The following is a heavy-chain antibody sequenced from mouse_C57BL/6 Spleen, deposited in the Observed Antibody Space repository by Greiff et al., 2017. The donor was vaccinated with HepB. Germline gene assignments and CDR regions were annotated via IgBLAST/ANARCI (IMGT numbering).Heavy chain of an antibody. Sequence: EVQLQQSGPGLVKPSQSLSLTCSVTGYSITSGYYWNWIRQFPGNKLEWMGYISYDGSNNYNPSLKNRISITRDTSQNQFFLKLNSVTTEDTATYYCTRDGLRYRFDYWGQGTTLTVSS. J-gene: IGHJ2*01. CDR3: TRDGLRYRFDY. V-gene: IGHV3-6*01. CDR1: GYSITSGYY. CDR2: ISYDGSN. D-gene: IGHD1-1*01.